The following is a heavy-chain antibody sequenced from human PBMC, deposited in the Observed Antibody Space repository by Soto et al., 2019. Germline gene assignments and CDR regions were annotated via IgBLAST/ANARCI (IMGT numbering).Heavy chain of an antibody. Sequence: PGGSLRLSCAASGFTFSSYAMSWVRQAPGKGLEWVSAISGSGGSTYYADSVKGRFTISRDNSKNTLYLQMNSLRAEDTAVYYCAKDQEEIVVAGETYYFDYWGQGTLVTVSS. D-gene: IGHD6-19*01. CDR1: GFTFSSYA. CDR2: ISGSGGST. J-gene: IGHJ4*02. V-gene: IGHV3-23*01. CDR3: AKDQEEIVVAGETYYFDY.